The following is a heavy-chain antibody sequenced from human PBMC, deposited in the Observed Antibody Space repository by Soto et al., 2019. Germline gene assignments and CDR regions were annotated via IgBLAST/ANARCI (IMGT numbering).Heavy chain of an antibody. V-gene: IGHV3-23*01. CDR2: ISGGGDTT. CDR1: GFTFNNYA. J-gene: IGHJ4*02. CDR3: XXXXXXXXXXXPXVDF. Sequence: EVQLLESGGGLVQPGGSLRLSCAASGFTFNNYAMTWVRQAPGKGLEXXSAISGGGDTTSYADSVKGRFTVSRDGXXXXXXXXXXXXXXXXXXXXXXXXXXXXXXXXXPXVDFWGQGTLVTVSS.